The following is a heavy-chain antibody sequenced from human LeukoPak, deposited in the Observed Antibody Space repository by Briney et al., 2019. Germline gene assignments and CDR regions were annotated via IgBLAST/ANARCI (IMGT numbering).Heavy chain of an antibody. CDR1: GYTFTSYD. CDR2: MNPNSGNT. D-gene: IGHD5-24*01. Sequence: ASVKVSCKASGYTFTSYDINWVRQATGQGLEWMGWMNPNSGNTGYAQKFQGRVTMTRNTSISTAYMELSSLRSEDTAVYYCARGIDGWYYYYYCMDVWGQGTTVTVSS. CDR3: ARGIDGWYYYYYCMDV. V-gene: IGHV1-8*01. J-gene: IGHJ6*02.